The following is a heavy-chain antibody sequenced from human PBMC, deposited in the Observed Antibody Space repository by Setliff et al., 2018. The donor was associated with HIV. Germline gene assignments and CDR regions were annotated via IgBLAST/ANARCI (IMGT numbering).Heavy chain of an antibody. J-gene: IGHJ4*02. CDR1: GFTFSNYA. CDR3: ARGGYDWNGIDH. D-gene: IGHD1-20*01. Sequence: SLRLSCAASGFTFSNYAMTWVRQAAGKGLEWVSSITNDAGSTYHADPVRGRFTISRDNSKNTAYLQISYLKAEEDTAVYYCARGGYDWNGIDHWGPGTLVTVSS. CDR2: ITNDAGST. V-gene: IGHV3-23*01.